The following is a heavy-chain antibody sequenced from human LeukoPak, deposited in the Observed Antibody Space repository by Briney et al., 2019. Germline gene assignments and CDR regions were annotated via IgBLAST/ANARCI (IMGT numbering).Heavy chain of an antibody. D-gene: IGHD6-6*01. Sequence: GGSLRLSCAASGFTFSSYAMSWVRQAPGKGLEWVSAISGSGGSTYYADSVKGRFTISRDNSKNTLYLQMNSLRAEDTAVYYCAKDPYSSSSPRVFDYWGQGTLVTVSS. CDR2: ISGSGGST. CDR3: AKDPYSSSSPRVFDY. J-gene: IGHJ4*02. CDR1: GFTFSSYA. V-gene: IGHV3-23*01.